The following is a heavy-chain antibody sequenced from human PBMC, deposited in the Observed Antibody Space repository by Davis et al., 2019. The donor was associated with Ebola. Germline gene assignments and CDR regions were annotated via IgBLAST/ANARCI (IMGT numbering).Heavy chain of an antibody. V-gene: IGHV1-3*01. D-gene: IGHD3-22*01. J-gene: IGHJ5*02. Sequence: ASVKVSCKASGYNFPSYAIHWVRQAPGQRLEWMGWINAGNGNTKYSQKFQGRVTITRDTSASTAYMELSSLRSEDTAVYYCARDISGWDWFDPWGQGTLVTVSS. CDR3: ARDISGWDWFDP. CDR1: GYNFPSYA. CDR2: INAGNGNT.